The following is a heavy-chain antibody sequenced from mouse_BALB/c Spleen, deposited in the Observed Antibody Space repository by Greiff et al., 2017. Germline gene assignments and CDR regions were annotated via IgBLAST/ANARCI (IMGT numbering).Heavy chain of an antibody. V-gene: IGHV1-4*02. J-gene: IGHJ2*01. CDR1: GYTFTSYT. D-gene: IGHD1-1*01. Sequence: VKLMESAAELARPGASVKMSCKASGYTFTSYTMHWVKQRPGQGLEWIGYINPSSGYTEYNQKFKDKTTLTADKSSSTAYMQLSSLTSEDSAVYYCAYYYGSMADYWGQGTTLTVSS. CDR2: INPSSGYT. CDR3: AYYYGSMADY.